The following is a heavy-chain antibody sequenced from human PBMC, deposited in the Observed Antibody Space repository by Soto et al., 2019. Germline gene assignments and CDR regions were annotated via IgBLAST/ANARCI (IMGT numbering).Heavy chain of an antibody. D-gene: IGHD3-22*01. CDR2: IYPGDSDT. CDR3: ARVTSYYYDSSGYYGGAFDI. V-gene: IGHV5-51*01. CDR1: GYSFTSYW. Sequence: GESLKISCKGSGYSFTSYWIGWVRQMPGKGLEWMGIIYPGDSDTRYSPSFQGQVTISADKSISTAYLQWSSLKASDTAMCYCARVTSYYYDSSGYYGGAFDIWGQGTMVTVS. J-gene: IGHJ3*02.